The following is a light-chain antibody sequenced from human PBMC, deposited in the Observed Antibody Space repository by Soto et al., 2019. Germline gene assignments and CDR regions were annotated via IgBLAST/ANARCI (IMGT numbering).Light chain of an antibody. CDR1: QGISNY. CDR2: AAS. J-gene: IGKJ1*01. V-gene: IGKV1-27*01. Sequence: DIQMTQSPSSLSASVGDRVTITCRASQGISNYLAWNQQKPGKVPKLLIYAASTLQSGVASRFSGSGSGTDFTLTSSSRQPEDVATYYCQKYNSAPWTFGQGTKVEIK. CDR3: QKYNSAPWT.